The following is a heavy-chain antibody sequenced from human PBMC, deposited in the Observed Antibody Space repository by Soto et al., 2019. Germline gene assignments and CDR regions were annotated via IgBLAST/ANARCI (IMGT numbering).Heavy chain of an antibody. CDR1: GCTFSSYA. V-gene: IGHV3-23*01. D-gene: IGHD5-18*01. J-gene: IGHJ6*02. CDR2: ISVSGGST. Sequence: GGSLRLTCPVSGCTFSSYAMSWVRQSPGKGLEWVSAISVSGGSTYYADSVKGRFTISRDNSKNTLYLQMNSLRAEDTAVYYCAKGDTAMVDNYYYYYGMDVWGQGTTVTVSS. CDR3: AKGDTAMVDNYYYYYGMDV.